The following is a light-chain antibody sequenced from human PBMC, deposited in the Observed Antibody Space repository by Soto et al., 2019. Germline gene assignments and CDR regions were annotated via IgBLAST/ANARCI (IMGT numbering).Light chain of an antibody. Sequence: EIVLTQSPGTLSLSPGERATLPCRASQGVSNNYLAWYRQKPGQAPRLLIYGASRRATGSPDRFSGSGSGTDFTLTISRLEPEDFAVYYCQQYGSSPQTFGQGTKVEIK. V-gene: IGKV3-20*01. CDR1: QGVSNNY. J-gene: IGKJ1*01. CDR3: QQYGSSPQT. CDR2: GAS.